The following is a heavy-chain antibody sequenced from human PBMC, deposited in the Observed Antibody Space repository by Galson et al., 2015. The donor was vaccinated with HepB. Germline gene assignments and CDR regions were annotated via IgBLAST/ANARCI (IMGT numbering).Heavy chain of an antibody. V-gene: IGHV3-15*01. Sequence: SLRLSCAASGFSFSNAWMSWVRQAPGKGLEWVGRIKSKTDGRTTDYAAPVKGRFTISRDDSKNTLYLQMNSLKTEDTAVYYCTTDTILVEQQPGWGQGTLVTVSS. D-gene: IGHD6-13*01. CDR1: GFSFSNAW. CDR2: IKSKTDGRTT. CDR3: TTDTILVEQQPG. J-gene: IGHJ4*02.